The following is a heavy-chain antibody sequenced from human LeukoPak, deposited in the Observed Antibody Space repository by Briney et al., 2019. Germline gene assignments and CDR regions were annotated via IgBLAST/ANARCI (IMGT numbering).Heavy chain of an antibody. CDR1: GGSISSYY. J-gene: IGHJ4*02. CDR2: INNSGST. V-gene: IGHV4-34*01. CDR3: ASSRYYDILTNYWVYYFDN. Sequence: KSSETLSLTCTVSGGSISSYYWGWIRQPPGKGLEWIGEINNSGSTNYNPSLKSRVTISVDTSKNQSSLKLSSVTAADTAVYYCASSRYYDILTNYWVYYFDNWGQGALVTVSS. D-gene: IGHD3-9*01.